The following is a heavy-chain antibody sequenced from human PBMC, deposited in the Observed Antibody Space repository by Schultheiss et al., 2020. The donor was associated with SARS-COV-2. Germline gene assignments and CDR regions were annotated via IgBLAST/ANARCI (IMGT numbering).Heavy chain of an antibody. CDR1: GFTFSSYW. Sequence: GGSLRLSCAASGFTFSSYWMSWVRQAPGKGLEWVSYISSSSSTIYYADSVKGRFTISRDNAKNTLYLQMNSLRAEDTAVYYCARDFYYYGMDVWGQGTTVTVSS. J-gene: IGHJ6*02. CDR3: ARDFYYYGMDV. CDR2: ISSSSSTI. V-gene: IGHV3-48*04.